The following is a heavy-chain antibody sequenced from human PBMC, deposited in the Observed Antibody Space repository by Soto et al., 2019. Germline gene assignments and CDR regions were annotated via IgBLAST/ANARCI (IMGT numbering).Heavy chain of an antibody. J-gene: IGHJ4*02. CDR1: GFTFSNYA. CDR3: ARSSSGWYLFDS. D-gene: IGHD6-19*01. CDR2: ISGSDGTT. Sequence: GGSLRLSCVASGFTFSNYAMSWVRQAPGKGLEWVSSISGSDGTTKNADSVRGRFIISRDNSKSTLDLQMNSLRAEDTAVYYCARSSSGWYLFDSWGQGTLVTVSS. V-gene: IGHV3-23*01.